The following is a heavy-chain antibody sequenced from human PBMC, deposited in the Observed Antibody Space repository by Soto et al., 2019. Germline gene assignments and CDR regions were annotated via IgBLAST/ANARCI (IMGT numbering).Heavy chain of an antibody. V-gene: IGHV3-30-3*02. CDR1: GVTVSDYP. Sequence: QVQVVESGGGVVQPGRSLRLSCAVSGVTVSDYPLHWVRQAPGKGLEWVAVMFRDENNKRYADSVKGRFTISRDNSKNPLSLQMDSLRPDDTAVYYCAKSTAYWGQGTLVTVSS. J-gene: IGHJ4*02. CDR3: AKSTAY. CDR2: MFRDENNK.